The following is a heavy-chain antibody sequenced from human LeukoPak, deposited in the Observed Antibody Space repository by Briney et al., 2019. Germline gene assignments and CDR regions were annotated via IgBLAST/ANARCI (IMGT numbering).Heavy chain of an antibody. CDR3: ARGNRSPYYYGSGSYYYFDY. Sequence: SEPLSLTCAVYGGSFSGYYWSWIRQPPAKGLEWIGEINHSGSTNYNPSLKSRVTISVDTSMNQFSLKLSSVTAADTAVYYCARGNRSPYYYGSGSYYYFDYWGQGTLVTVSS. D-gene: IGHD3-10*01. CDR1: GGSFSGYY. J-gene: IGHJ4*02. CDR2: INHSGST. V-gene: IGHV4-34*01.